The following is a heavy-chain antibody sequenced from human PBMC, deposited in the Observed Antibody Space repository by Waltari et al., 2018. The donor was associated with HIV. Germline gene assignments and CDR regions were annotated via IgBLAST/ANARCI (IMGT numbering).Heavy chain of an antibody. CDR1: GGMLLSYS. Sequence: QVQLVQSGAEVRRPGSSVNVSCKASGGMLLSYSNNCVRQAPGQGLEWMGRMIPTCKKPNFAQKFQCRVTITADKSTMTAYMKLNSLRSGDMSVYYCATARETMGVDFDYWGQGTLVTVSS. J-gene: IGHJ4*02. CDR2: MIPTCKKP. D-gene: IGHD3-10*01. V-gene: IGHV1-69*02. CDR3: ATARETMGVDFDY.